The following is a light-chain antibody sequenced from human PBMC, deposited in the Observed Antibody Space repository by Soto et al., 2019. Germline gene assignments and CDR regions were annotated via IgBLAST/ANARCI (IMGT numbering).Light chain of an antibody. V-gene: IGKV3-20*01. CDR1: QSVSATY. Sequence: EFVLTQSPGILSLSPGERAALSCRASQSVSATYLAWYQQKPGQAPRLLIYAASSRATGVPDRFSGSGSGTDFTLTISRLEPEDFAVYYCQHYVTSPLTFGGGTKVDIK. J-gene: IGKJ4*01. CDR3: QHYVTSPLT. CDR2: AAS.